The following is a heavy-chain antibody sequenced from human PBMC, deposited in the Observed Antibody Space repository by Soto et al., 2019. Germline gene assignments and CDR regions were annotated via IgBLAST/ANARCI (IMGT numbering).Heavy chain of an antibody. J-gene: IGHJ6*02. Sequence: QVQLQQSGPRLVKPSETLSLTCTVSSGPDRSHNWGWIRQPPGRGREWIGYVYYTGDTAYNPSLRGRVTISADTATNDTSLTLTSVTAADTAVYYCVRQGIDYLHGLVDVWGQGTTVSVSS. CDR2: VYYTGDT. V-gene: IGHV4-59*08. D-gene: IGHD4-17*01. CDR3: VRQGIDYLHGLVDV. CDR1: SGPDRSHN.